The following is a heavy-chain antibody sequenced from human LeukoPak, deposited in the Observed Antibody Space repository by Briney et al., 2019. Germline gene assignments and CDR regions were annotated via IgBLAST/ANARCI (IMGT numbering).Heavy chain of an antibody. CDR1: GGSISSYY. D-gene: IGHD6-13*01. J-gene: IGHJ4*02. CDR3: VRREAAGVFYFDY. V-gene: IGHV4-59*01. Sequence: SETLSLTCTVSGGSISSYYWTWTRQTPGKGLEWIGYVYYTGNTNYNPSLRSRVTISLDSSKNQFSLRLSSVTAADTAVYYCVRREAAGVFYFDYWGQGTLVTVSS. CDR2: VYYTGNT.